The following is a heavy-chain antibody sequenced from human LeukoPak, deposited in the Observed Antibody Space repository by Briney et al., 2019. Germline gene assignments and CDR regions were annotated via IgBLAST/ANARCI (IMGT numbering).Heavy chain of an antibody. CDR3: AREKSAWDAPDAFDL. CDR1: GFTFSSYS. D-gene: IGHD1-26*01. J-gene: IGHJ3*01. CDR2: INSDGSST. V-gene: IGHV3-74*01. Sequence: GGSLRLSCAASGFTFSSYSMNWVRQAPGKGLEWVSRINSDGSSTSYADSVKGRFTISRDNAKNTLYLQMNSLRAEDTAVYYCAREKSAWDAPDAFDLWGQGTMVTVSS.